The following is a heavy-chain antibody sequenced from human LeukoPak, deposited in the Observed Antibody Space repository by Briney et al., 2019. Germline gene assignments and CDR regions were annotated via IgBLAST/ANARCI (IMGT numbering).Heavy chain of an antibody. V-gene: IGHV3-66*01. CDR2: MQISGST. CDR1: GFNVNNYY. Sequence: GGSLRLSCAASGFNVNNYYMSWVRQSPGRGLEWLSVMQISGSTYYADSVKGRFTISRDNSKNTLYLQVTGLRVDDTAMYYCARGGPSYNILTGYSSLDACGQGTLVTVSS. D-gene: IGHD3-9*01. J-gene: IGHJ5*02. CDR3: ARGGPSYNILTGYSSLDA.